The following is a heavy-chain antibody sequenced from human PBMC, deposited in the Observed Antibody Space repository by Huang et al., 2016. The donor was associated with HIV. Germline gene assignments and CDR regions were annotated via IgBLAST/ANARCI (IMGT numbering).Heavy chain of an antibody. Sequence: QITLKESGPTVIKPTQTLTLTCGFSGFTLNHKGVGVGGIRPPPGKALEWLVLIDWDDDKRFTPSLKNRITITKDTSKNQVVFKRTNLDPMDTGTYYCAHIGRLGNYYMDVWGNGTTVTVSS. J-gene: IGHJ6*03. D-gene: IGHD7-27*01. CDR3: AHIGRLGNYYMDV. CDR2: IDWDDDK. V-gene: IGHV2-5*02. CDR1: GFTLNHKGVG.